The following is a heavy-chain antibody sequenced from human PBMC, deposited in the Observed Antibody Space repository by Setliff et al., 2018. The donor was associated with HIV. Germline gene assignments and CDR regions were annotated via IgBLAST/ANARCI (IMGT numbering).Heavy chain of an antibody. V-gene: IGHV3-33*06. CDR3: AKGPVTDSEVYFDY. J-gene: IGHJ4*02. D-gene: IGHD4-4*01. Sequence: HPGGSLRLSCAASGFTFSSYGMHWVRQASGKGLEWVAVIWYDGSNKYYADSVKGRFTISRDNSKNTLYLQMNSLRAEDTAVYYCAKGPVTDSEVYFDYWGQGTLVTVSS. CDR1: GFTFSSYG. CDR2: IWYDGSNK.